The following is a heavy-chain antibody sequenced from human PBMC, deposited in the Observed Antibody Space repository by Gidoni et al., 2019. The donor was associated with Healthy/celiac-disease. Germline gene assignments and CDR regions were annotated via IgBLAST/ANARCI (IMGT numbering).Heavy chain of an antibody. V-gene: IGHV3-64D*06. CDR3: VKAPGYSSSWGWFDP. CDR1: GFTFCSYA. D-gene: IGHD6-13*01. CDR2: ISSNGGST. Sequence: EVQLVESGGGLVQPGGSLRLSCSASGFTFCSYAMHWVRQAPGKGLEYVSAISSNGGSTYYADSVKGRFTISRDNSKNTLYLQMSSLRAEDTAVYYCVKAPGYSSSWGWFDPWGQGTLVTVSS. J-gene: IGHJ5*02.